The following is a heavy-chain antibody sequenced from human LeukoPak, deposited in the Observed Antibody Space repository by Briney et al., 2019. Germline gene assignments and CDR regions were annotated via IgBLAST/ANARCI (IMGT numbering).Heavy chain of an antibody. J-gene: IGHJ5*02. CDR2: INPSGGST. CDR1: GYTFTSYY. V-gene: IGHV1-46*01. D-gene: IGHD3-3*01. Sequence: ASVKVSCKASGYTFTSYYMHWVRQAPGQGLEWMGIINPSGGSTSYAQKFQGRVTMTRDTSTSTVYMEVSSLRSEDTAVYYCARDRGYDFWSGYYRGDCNWFDPWGQGTLVTVSS. CDR3: ARDRGYDFWSGYYRGDCNWFDP.